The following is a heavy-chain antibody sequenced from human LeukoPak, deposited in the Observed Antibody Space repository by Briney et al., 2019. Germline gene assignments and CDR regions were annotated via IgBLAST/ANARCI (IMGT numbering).Heavy chain of an antibody. V-gene: IGHV4-39*02. J-gene: IGHJ4*02. Sequence: SETLSLTCTVSGGSISSSSYYWGWIRQPPGKGLEWIGSIYYSGSTYYNPSLKSRVTISVDTSKNQFSLKLSSVTAADTAVYYCARDQEGYYYGSGSSFDYWGQGTLVTVSS. D-gene: IGHD3-10*01. CDR3: ARDQEGYYYGSGSSFDY. CDR2: IYYSGST. CDR1: GGSISSSSYY.